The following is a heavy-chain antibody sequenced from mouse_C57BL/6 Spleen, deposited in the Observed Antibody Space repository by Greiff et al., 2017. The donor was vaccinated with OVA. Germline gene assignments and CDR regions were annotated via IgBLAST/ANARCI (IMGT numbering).Heavy chain of an antibody. D-gene: IGHD4-1*01. CDR2: IDPSDSYT. V-gene: IGHV1-50*01. CDR3: ARNWALDY. Sequence: VQLQQPGAELVKPGASVKLSCKASGYTFTSYWMQWVKQRPGQGLEWIGEIDPSDSYTNYNQKFTGTAPLTVDTSSSTAYMQLSSLTSEDAAVYDCARNWALDYWGQGTTLTVSS. J-gene: IGHJ2*01. CDR1: GYTFTSYW.